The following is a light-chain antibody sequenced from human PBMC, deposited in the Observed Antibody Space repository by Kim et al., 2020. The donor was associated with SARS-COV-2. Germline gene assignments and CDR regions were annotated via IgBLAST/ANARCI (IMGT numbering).Light chain of an antibody. CDR2: QDT. V-gene: IGLV3-1*01. CDR1: KLGDKY. Sequence: SYELTQPPSVSVSPGQTASITCSGDKLGDKYASWYHQKPGQSPVLVIYQDTQRPSGIPERFSGSNSGNTATLTISGTQAMDEADYYCQAWDSTTGVVFGG. CDR3: QAWDSTTGVV. J-gene: IGLJ2*01.